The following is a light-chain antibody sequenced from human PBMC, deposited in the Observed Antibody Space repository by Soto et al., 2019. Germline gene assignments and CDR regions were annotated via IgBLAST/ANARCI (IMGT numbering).Light chain of an antibody. CDR3: QPYNNWPLT. J-gene: IGKJ4*01. CDR2: DTS. CDR1: QGIGDT. Sequence: EVVMTQSPAPLSVSPCEVVTPSCRANQGIGDTLAWYQHKPGQTPRLLIYDTSTRVTGVPARFSGSSSGPEFTLTINSLQSEDFAIYYCQPYNNWPLTFGRGTKVESK. V-gene: IGKV3-15*01.